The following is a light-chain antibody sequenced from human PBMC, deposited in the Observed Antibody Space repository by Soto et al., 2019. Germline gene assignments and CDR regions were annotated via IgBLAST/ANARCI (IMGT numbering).Light chain of an antibody. CDR1: SSNIGAGYD. CDR3: SSYSTTSSPHVL. Sequence: QSVLTQPPSVSGAPGQRVTISCTGSSSNIGAGYDLHWYQQLPGTAPKLLIYDDNNRPSGVPDRFSGSKSGNTASLSISGLQAEDEADYYCSSYSTTSSPHVLFGGGTKLTVL. CDR2: DDN. V-gene: IGLV1-40*01. J-gene: IGLJ2*01.